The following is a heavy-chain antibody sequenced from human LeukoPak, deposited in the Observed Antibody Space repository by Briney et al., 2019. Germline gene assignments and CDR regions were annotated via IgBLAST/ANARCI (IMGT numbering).Heavy chain of an antibody. CDR3: ARGGDGYNLGWFDY. J-gene: IGHJ4*02. V-gene: IGHV1-69*05. CDR1: GGTFSSYA. D-gene: IGHD5-24*01. CDR2: IIPIFGTA. Sequence: SVKVSCKASGGTFSSYAISWMRQAPGQGLEWMGRIIPIFGTANYAQKFQGRVTITTDESTSTAYMELSSLRSEDTAVYYCARGGDGYNLGWFDYWGQGTLVTVSS.